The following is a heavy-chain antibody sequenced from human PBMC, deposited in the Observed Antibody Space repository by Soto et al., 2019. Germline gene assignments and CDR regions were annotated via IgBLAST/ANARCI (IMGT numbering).Heavy chain of an antibody. CDR1: GGSISSGGYY. Sequence: PSETLSLTCSVSGGSISSGGYYWSWIRQPPGKGLEWIGIIYYSGNTHNNPSLKSRLTISIDTSKNQFSLKLSSVTVADTAVYYCARMYSSAWSFDHWGQGTLVTVSS. CDR2: IYYSGNT. J-gene: IGHJ4*02. CDR3: ARMYSSAWSFDH. D-gene: IGHD6-19*01. V-gene: IGHV4-31*03.